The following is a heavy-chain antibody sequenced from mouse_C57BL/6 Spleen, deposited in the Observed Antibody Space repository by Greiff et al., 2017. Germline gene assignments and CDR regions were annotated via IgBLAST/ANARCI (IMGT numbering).Heavy chain of an antibody. D-gene: IGHD1-1*01. Sequence: EVQLVESGGDLVKPGGSLKLSCAASGFIFSSYGMSWVRQTPDKRLEWVATISSGGSYTYYPDSVKGRFTISRDNAKNTLYLQMSSLKSEDTAMYYCARHGYYGSNYAMDYWGQGTSVTVSS. CDR2: ISSGGSYT. CDR1: GFIFSSYG. V-gene: IGHV5-6*01. J-gene: IGHJ4*01. CDR3: ARHGYYGSNYAMDY.